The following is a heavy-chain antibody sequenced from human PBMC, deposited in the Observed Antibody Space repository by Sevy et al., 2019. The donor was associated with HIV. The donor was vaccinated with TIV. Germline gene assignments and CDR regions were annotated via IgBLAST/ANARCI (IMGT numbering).Heavy chain of an antibody. CDR2: INHSGST. CDR1: GGSFSGYY. D-gene: IGHD3-3*01. CDR3: ARGLKYYDFWSGYYPREGRVEHLQAAFDI. Sequence: SETLSLTCAVYGGSFSGYYWSWIRQPPGKGLEWIGEINHSGSTNYNPSLKSRVTISVDTSKNQFSLKLSSVTAADTAVYYCARGLKYYDFWSGYYPREGRVEHLQAAFDIWGQGTMVTVSS. V-gene: IGHV4-34*01. J-gene: IGHJ3*02.